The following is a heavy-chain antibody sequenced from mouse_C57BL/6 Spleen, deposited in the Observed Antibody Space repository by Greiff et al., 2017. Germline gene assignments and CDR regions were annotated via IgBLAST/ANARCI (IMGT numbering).Heavy chain of an antibody. Sequence: QVQLLQSGPELVKPGASVKLSCTASGYAFSSSWMNWVQQTPGKGLEWIGRIYPGDGDPTYTGQFKGKATLTATKSSSTAYRQRSSLTSEDSAVYVCERWDYYGSSYFDYWGQGTTLTVSS. CDR3: ERWDYYGSSYFDY. CDR2: IYPGDGDP. J-gene: IGHJ2*01. D-gene: IGHD1-1*01. CDR1: GYAFSSSW. V-gene: IGHV1-82*01.